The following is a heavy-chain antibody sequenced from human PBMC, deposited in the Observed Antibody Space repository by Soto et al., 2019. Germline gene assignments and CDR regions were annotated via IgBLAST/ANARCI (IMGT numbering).Heavy chain of an antibody. CDR1: NFSTSSGYY. CDR2: IYHTGNT. V-gene: IGHV4-38-2*02. D-gene: IGHD3-16*01. Sequence: SEALSLTCIASNFSTSSGYYWGWIRQSPGMGREWMATIYHTGNTYYKPSLNSPVTTTVDTSDNHFIMQMSSVTAANTAFYYWAYFMGELSLPGSLEFDFWGQGTLVTVSS. J-gene: IGHJ4*02. CDR3: AYFMGELSLPGSLEFDF.